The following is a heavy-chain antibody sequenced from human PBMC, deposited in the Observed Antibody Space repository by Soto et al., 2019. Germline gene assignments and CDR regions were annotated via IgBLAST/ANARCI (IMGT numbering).Heavy chain of an antibody. CDR3: ARGASGGVDF. CDR2: LAYDGSNT. D-gene: IGHD3-10*01. V-gene: IGHV3-30*04. Sequence: GESLKISCAASGFMFRDYSMHWVRQAPGKGLEWLAVLAYDGSNTFYADSVKGRFTISRDNSRNTLSLQMSSLRETETAVYYCARGASGGVDFWGQGTPVTVSS. J-gene: IGHJ4*02. CDR1: GFMFRDYS.